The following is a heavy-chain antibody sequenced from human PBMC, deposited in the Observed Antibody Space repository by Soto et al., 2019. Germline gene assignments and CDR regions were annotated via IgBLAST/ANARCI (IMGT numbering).Heavy chain of an antibody. J-gene: IGHJ4*02. D-gene: IGHD6-13*01. CDR2: ISYDGSNK. Sequence: GGSLRLSCAASGFTFSSYGMHWVRQAPGKGLERVAVISYDGSNKYYADSVKGRFTISRDNSKNTLYLQMNSLRAEDTAVYYCAKDRSKFSSPDYWGQGTLVTVSA. CDR1: GFTFSSYG. CDR3: AKDRSKFSSPDY. V-gene: IGHV3-30*18.